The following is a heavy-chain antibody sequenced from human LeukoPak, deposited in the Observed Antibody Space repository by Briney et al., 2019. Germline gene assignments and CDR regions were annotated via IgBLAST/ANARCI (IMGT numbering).Heavy chain of an antibody. D-gene: IGHD3-3*01. V-gene: IGHV4-34*01. CDR1: AGSFSGYY. CDR2: ISHSGRT. CDR3: ARTSPGRSGYPKRSRRGSGEYYYMDV. Sequence: SETLSLTCAIYAGSFSGYYWSWIRQPPGKGLEWIGEISHSGRTNSHPSLKSRVTISVDTSKNQFSLKLSSVTAADTAVYYCARTSPGRSGYPKRSRRGSGEYYYMDVWGKGTTVTVSS. J-gene: IGHJ6*03.